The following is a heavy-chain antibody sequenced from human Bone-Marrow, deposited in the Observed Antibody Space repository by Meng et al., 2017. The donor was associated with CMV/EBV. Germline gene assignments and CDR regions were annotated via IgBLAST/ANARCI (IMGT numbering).Heavy chain of an antibody. J-gene: IGHJ5*02. CDR1: GGSTSSGDYY. D-gene: IGHD5-18*01. V-gene: IGHV4-30-4*08. CDR2: IYYSGST. CDR3: ARARLSGYSYGYPWFDP. Sequence: SETLSLTCTVSGGSTSSGDYYWSWIRQPPGKGLDWIGYIYYSGSTYYNPPLKSRVTMSVDTSKNQFSLKLNSVTAADTAVYYCARARLSGYSYGYPWFDPWGQGTLVTVSS.